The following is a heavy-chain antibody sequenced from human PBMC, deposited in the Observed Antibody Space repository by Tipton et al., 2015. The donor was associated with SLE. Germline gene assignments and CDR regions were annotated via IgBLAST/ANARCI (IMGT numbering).Heavy chain of an antibody. CDR1: GGSISSGGYY. J-gene: IGHJ4*02. V-gene: IGHV4-31*03. CDR3: ARRAVDYYDSSGFEDY. CDR2: IYYSGGT. D-gene: IGHD3-22*01. Sequence: TLSLTCTVSGGSISSGGYYWSWIRQHPGKGLEWIGYIYYSGGTYYNPSLKSRVTISVDTPKNQFSLKLSSVTAADTAVYYCARRAVDYYDSSGFEDYWGQGTLVTVSS.